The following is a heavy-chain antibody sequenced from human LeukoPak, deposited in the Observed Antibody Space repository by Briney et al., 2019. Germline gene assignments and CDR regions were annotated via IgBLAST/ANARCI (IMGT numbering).Heavy chain of an antibody. J-gene: IGHJ4*02. CDR1: GGSISGFY. CDR3: ARGRWKAGMDTPYYFDY. Sequence: PSETLSLICTVSGGSISGFYWSWIRQPPGKGLEWIGRTHTSGSTNYNPSLKSRVTMSVDTSKNQFSLKLSSVTAADTAVYYCARGRWKAGMDTPYYFDYWGQGTLVTVSS. CDR2: THTSGST. V-gene: IGHV4-4*07. D-gene: IGHD5-18*01.